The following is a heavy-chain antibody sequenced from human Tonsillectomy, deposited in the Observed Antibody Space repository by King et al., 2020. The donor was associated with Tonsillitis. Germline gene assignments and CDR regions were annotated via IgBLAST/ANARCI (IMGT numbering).Heavy chain of an antibody. CDR2: IYYSGST. Sequence: QLQESGPGLVKPSETLSLTCTVSGGSISSYYWSWIRQPPGKGLEWIGYIYYSGSTNYNPSLKSRVTISVDTSKNQFSLKLSSLTAADTAVYYCARRKTYYYDSSGYYYDYWGQGTLVTVSS. V-gene: IGHV4-59*08. CDR1: GGSISSYY. D-gene: IGHD3-22*01. CDR3: ARRKTYYYDSSGYYYDY. J-gene: IGHJ4*02.